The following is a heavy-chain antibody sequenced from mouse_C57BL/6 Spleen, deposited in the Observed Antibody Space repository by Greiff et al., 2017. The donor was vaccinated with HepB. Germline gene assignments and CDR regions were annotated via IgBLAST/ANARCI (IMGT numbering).Heavy chain of an antibody. CDR2: IDPSDSET. CDR1: GYTFTSYW. J-gene: IGHJ4*01. D-gene: IGHD1-1*01. CDR3: ARRDYYGSSYGGYYAMDY. V-gene: IGHV1-52*01. Sequence: QVHVKQPGAELVRPGSSVKLSCKASGYTFTSYWMHWVKQRPIQGLEWIGNIDPSDSETHYNQKFKDKATLTVDKSSSTAYMQLSSLTSEDSAVYYCARRDYYGSSYGGYYAMDYWGQGTSVTVSS.